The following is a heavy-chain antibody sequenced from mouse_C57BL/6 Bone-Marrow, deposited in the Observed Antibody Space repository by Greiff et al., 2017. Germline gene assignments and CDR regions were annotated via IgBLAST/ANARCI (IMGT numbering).Heavy chain of an antibody. CDR2: IAPSDSYT. Sequence: QVQLQQPGAELVMPGASVKLSCKASGYTFTSYWMHWVKQRPGQGLEWIGEIAPSDSYTNYNQKFKGKSTLTVDKSSSTAYMQLCSLTSEDSAVYYCARFPYKYYFDYWGQGTTLTVSS. V-gene: IGHV1-69*01. CDR1: GYTFTSYW. CDR3: ARFPYKYYFDY. D-gene: IGHD1-3*01. J-gene: IGHJ2*01.